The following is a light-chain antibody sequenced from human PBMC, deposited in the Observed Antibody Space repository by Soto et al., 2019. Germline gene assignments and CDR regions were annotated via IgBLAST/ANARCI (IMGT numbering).Light chain of an antibody. CDR1: SSNIGSNI. CDR3: ATWDDSLNGPV. Sequence: QSVLTQPPSASGTPGQRVTISCSGSSSNIGSNIVSWFQQFPGTAPKLLIYTNNQRPSGVPDRFSGSKSDTSASLAISGLQSEDEADYYCATWDDSLNGPVFGGGTQLTVL. J-gene: IGLJ3*02. V-gene: IGLV1-44*01. CDR2: TNN.